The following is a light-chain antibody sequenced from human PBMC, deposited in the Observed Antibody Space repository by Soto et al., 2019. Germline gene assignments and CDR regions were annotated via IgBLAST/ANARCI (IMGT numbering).Light chain of an antibody. CDR1: QSISSW. V-gene: IGKV1-5*03. J-gene: IGKJ1*01. Sequence: DIQMTQSPSTLSASVGDRVTITCRASQSISSWLAWYQQKPGKAPKLVIYKASSLESGVPSRFSGSGSGTEFTLTISSLQPDDFANYYCQQYNSYLFGQGTKVEIK. CDR2: KAS. CDR3: QQYNSYL.